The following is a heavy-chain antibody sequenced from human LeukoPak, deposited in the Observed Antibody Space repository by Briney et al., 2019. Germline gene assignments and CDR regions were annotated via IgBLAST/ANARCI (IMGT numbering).Heavy chain of an antibody. CDR1: GFTFSSYW. J-gene: IGHJ5*02. V-gene: IGHV3-7*04. D-gene: IGHD6-13*01. CDR2: IKQDGSEK. Sequence: PGGSLRLSCEASGFTFSSYWMSWVRQAPGKGLEWVANIKQDGSEKYYVDSVKGRFTISRDNAKNSLYLQMNSLRAEDTAVYYCARAWYSSSWLSRFDPWGQGTLVTVSS. CDR3: ARAWYSSSWLSRFDP.